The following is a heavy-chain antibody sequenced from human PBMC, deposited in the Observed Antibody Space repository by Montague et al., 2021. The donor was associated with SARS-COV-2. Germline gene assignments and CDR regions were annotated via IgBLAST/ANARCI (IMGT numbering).Heavy chain of an antibody. V-gene: IGHV5-51*01. CDR1: GYSFSNYW. CDR2: IYGGDSAT. J-gene: IGHJ4*02. Sequence: QSGAEVKKPGESLRISCKGSGYSFSNYWIGWVRQMPGKGLEWMGIIYGGDSATRYSPSFQGLVTLSADKSIDTAYLQWSRLKASDTAMYYCARQGDPRHIPDGRFDYWGQGTQVTVSS. CDR3: ARQGDPRHIPDGRFDY. D-gene: IGHD3-16*01.